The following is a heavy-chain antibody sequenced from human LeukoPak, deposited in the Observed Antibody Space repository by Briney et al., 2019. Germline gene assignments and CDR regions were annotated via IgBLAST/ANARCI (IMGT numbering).Heavy chain of an antibody. J-gene: IGHJ5*02. CDR3: ARNLGYCSSTSCSRKASLFDP. CDR1: GGSISSGGYY. D-gene: IGHD2-2*01. V-gene: IGHV4-31*03. Sequence: SETLSLTCTVSGGSISSGGYYWSWIRQHPGKGLEWIGYIYYSGSTYYNPSLKSRVTISVDTSKNQFSLKLSSVTAADTAVYYCARNLGYCSSTSCSRKASLFDPWGQGTLVTVSS. CDR2: IYYSGST.